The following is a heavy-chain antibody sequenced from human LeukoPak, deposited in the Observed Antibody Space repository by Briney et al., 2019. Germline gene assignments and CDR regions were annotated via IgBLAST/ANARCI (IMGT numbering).Heavy chain of an antibody. Sequence: GGPLRPSCAASGFTFTTYGMHWVRQAPGKGLEWVAVIWYDGSNKYYVDSVKGRFTISRDNSKNTLYLQMNSLRAEDTAVYYCAKDVGNAMVRGARYYFDYWGQGTLVTVSS. CDR2: IWYDGSNK. V-gene: IGHV3-33*06. D-gene: IGHD3-10*01. CDR1: GFTFTTYG. J-gene: IGHJ4*02. CDR3: AKDVGNAMVRGARYYFDY.